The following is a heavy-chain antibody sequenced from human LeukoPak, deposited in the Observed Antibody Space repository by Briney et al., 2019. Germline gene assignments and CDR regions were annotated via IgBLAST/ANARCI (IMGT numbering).Heavy chain of an antibody. Sequence: SETLSPTCAVYGGSFSGYYWSWIRQPPGKGLEWIGEINHSGSTNYNPSLKSRVTISVDTSKNQFSLKLSSVTAADTAVYYCARAVASTNDAFDIWGQGTMVTVSS. CDR2: INHSGST. CDR1: GGSFSGYY. J-gene: IGHJ3*02. D-gene: IGHD5-12*01. V-gene: IGHV4-34*01. CDR3: ARAVASTNDAFDI.